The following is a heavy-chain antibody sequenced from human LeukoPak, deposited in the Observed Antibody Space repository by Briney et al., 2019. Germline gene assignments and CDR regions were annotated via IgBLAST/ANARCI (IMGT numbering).Heavy chain of an antibody. Sequence: GGSLRLSCAASGFTFDDYGMSWVRQAPGKGLEWVSGINWNGGSTGYADSVKGRFTISRDNAKNSLYLQMNSLRAEDTALYYCARDGVRPGIAVAGTDPSVTVNDYWGQGTLVTVSS. D-gene: IGHD6-19*01. CDR3: ARDGVRPGIAVAGTDPSVTVNDY. J-gene: IGHJ4*02. CDR2: INWNGGST. CDR1: GFTFDDYG. V-gene: IGHV3-20*04.